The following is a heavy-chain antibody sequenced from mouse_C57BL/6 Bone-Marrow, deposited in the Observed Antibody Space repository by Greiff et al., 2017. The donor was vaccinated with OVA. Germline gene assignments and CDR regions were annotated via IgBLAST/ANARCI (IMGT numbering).Heavy chain of an antibody. J-gene: IGHJ2*01. D-gene: IGHD1-1*01. CDR3: ARSRNYYGSSNHFDY. Sequence: QVQLQQSGAELVKPGASVKISCKASGYAFSSYWMNWVKQRPGQGLEWIGQIYPGDGDTNYNGKFKGKATLTADKSSSTAYMQLSSLTSEDSAVYFCARSRNYYGSSNHFDYWGQGTTLTVSS. V-gene: IGHV1-80*01. CDR2: IYPGDGDT. CDR1: GYAFSSYW.